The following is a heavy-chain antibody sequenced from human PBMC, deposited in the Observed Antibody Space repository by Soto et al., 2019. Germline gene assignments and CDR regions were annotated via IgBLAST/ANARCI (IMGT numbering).Heavy chain of an antibody. Sequence: EVQLVESGGGLVKPGGSLRLSCAASGFTFSNAWMNWVRQAPGKGLEWVGRIKSKTDGGTTDYAAPVKGRFTISRDDSKNTLYLQMNSLKTEDTAVYYCITDRFGDSYGFDYWGQGTLVTVSS. J-gene: IGHJ4*02. D-gene: IGHD5-18*01. CDR2: IKSKTDGGTT. CDR3: ITDRFGDSYGFDY. CDR1: GFTFSNAW. V-gene: IGHV3-15*07.